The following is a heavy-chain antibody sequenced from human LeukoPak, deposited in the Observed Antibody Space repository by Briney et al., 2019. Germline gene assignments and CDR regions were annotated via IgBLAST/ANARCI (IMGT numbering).Heavy chain of an antibody. CDR2: IKQDGSEK. D-gene: IGHD5-12*01. J-gene: IGHJ4*02. CDR3: ARGPSGYHNT. CDR1: GFTFSNYW. Sequence: GGSLRLSCAASGFTFSNYWMSWVRQAPGKGLEWVANIKQDGSEKYYVDSVKGRFTVSRDNAKNSLFLQMNSLRAEDTAVYYCARGPSGYHNTGGQGTLVTVSS. V-gene: IGHV3-7*01.